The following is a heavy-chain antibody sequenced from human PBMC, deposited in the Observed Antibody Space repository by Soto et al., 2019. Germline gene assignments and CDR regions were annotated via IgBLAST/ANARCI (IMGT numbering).Heavy chain of an antibody. D-gene: IGHD2-15*01. CDR2: IIPILGIA. V-gene: IGHV1-69*02. CDR1: GGTFSSYT. CDR3: ARPGYCRGGSCYRDAFEI. Sequence: QVQLVQSGAEVKKPGSSVKVSCKASGGTFSSYTISWVRQAPGQGLEWMGRIIPILGIANYAQKFQGRVTITADKSTSTAYMKLSSLRSEDTAVYDCARPGYCRGGSCYRDAFEIWCQGPIVTVSS. J-gene: IGHJ3*02.